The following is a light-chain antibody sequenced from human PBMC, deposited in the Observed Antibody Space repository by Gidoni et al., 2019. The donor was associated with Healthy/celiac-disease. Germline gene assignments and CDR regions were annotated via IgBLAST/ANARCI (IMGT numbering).Light chain of an antibody. CDR3: QQYNNWPPTWT. V-gene: IGKV3-15*01. Sequence: EIVITQSSATLSVSPGERATLSCRASQSVSSNLAWYQQKPGQAPRLLIYGASTRATGIPARFSGSRSGTEFTLTISSLRSEDFAVYYCQQYNNWPPTWTFGQGTKVEIK. CDR2: GAS. J-gene: IGKJ1*01. CDR1: QSVSSN.